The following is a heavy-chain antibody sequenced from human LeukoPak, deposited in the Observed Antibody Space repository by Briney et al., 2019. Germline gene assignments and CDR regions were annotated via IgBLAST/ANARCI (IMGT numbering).Heavy chain of an antibody. CDR1: GFNFRDYA. CDR2: IRFDSSST. D-gene: IGHD3-16*01. J-gene: IGHJ4*02. CDR3: AKDPLGRYGGHL. V-gene: IGHV3-30*02. Sequence: GGSLRLSCATSGFNFRDYAMHWVRQAPGKGLEWVAFIRFDSSSTYYSDSVKGRFTISRDNSKSMVFLQMNSLKIEDTAMYYCAKDPLGRYGGHLGGQGTLVIVSS.